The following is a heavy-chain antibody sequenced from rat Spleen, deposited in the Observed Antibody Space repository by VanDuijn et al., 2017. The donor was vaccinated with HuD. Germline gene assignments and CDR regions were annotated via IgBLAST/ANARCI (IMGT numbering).Heavy chain of an antibody. CDR2: IWSNGDT. Sequence: QVQLRESGPGLVQPSQTLSLTCTVSGFSIVNYHVHWVRQPPGKGLEWMGVIWSNGDTAYNSAIKSRLSISRDTSKSQVFLKMNSLQTEDTAMYFCARRFGDGYSYYFDYWGQGVMVTVSS. J-gene: IGHJ2*01. CDR1: GFSIVNYH. D-gene: IGHD1-12*03. V-gene: IGHV2-32*01. CDR3: ARRFGDGYSYYFDY.